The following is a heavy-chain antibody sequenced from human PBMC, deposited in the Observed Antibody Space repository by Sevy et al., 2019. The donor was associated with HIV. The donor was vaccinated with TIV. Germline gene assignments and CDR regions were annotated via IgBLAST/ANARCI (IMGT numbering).Heavy chain of an antibody. V-gene: IGHV3-11*06. CDR2: LSTGSTYT. D-gene: IGHD5-18*01. J-gene: IGHJ4*02. Sequence: GGSLRLTCVASGFTFSDYYMSWIRRAPGKGLEWVSCLSTGSTYTNYADSVKGRFTVSRDNPENSLYLQMNSLRAEDTAVYYCARVRYNYGSYYFDYWGQGTLVTVSS. CDR1: GFTFSDYY. CDR3: ARVRYNYGSYYFDY.